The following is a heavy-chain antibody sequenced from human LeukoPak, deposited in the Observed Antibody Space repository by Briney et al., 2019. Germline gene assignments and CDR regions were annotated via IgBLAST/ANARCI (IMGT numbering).Heavy chain of an antibody. J-gene: IGHJ5*02. CDR3: ARERAGSGYSGHDGGWFDP. CDR1: GGSISSYY. D-gene: IGHD5-12*01. CDR2: IYSSGSS. Sequence: NPSETLSLTCTVSGGSISSYYWSWIRQPAGKELEWIGRIYSSGSSSFNPSLKSRVTIAVDTSKNQFSLKLSSVTAADTAVYYCARERAGSGYSGHDGGWFDPWGQGTLATVSS. V-gene: IGHV4-4*07.